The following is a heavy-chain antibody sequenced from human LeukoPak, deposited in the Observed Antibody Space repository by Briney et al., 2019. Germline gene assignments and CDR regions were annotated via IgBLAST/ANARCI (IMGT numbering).Heavy chain of an antibody. CDR1: GGSFSGYY. V-gene: IGHV4-34*01. CDR3: ARHGGETIVAMILHAFDI. D-gene: IGHD5-12*01. Sequence: SETLSLTCAVYGGSFSGYYWSWIRQPPGKGLEWIGEINHSGSTNYNPSLKSRVTISVDTSKNQFSLKLTSVTAADTAVYYCARHGGETIVAMILHAFDIWGQGTVVTVSS. CDR2: INHSGST. J-gene: IGHJ3*02.